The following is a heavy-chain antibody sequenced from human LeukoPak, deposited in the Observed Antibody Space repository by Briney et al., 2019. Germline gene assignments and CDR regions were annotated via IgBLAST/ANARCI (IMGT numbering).Heavy chain of an antibody. CDR3: ARDSTYSGSYSPDY. J-gene: IGHJ4*02. Sequence: ASVKVSCKASGYTFTSYGISWVRQAPGQGLEWMGWISAYNGNTNYAQKLQGRVTMTTDTSTSTAYMELRSLRSDDTAVYYCARDSTYSGSYSPDYWGQGTLVTVSS. V-gene: IGHV1-18*01. CDR2: ISAYNGNT. CDR1: GYTFTSYG. D-gene: IGHD1-26*01.